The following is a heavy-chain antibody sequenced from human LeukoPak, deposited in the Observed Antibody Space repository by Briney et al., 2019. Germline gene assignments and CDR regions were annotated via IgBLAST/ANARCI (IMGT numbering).Heavy chain of an antibody. D-gene: IGHD6-6*01. CDR2: ISGSGGST. V-gene: IGHV3-23*01. CDR1: GFTVSRNY. J-gene: IGHJ4*02. Sequence: GGSLRLSCAASGFTVSRNYMTWVRQAPGKGLEWVSAISGSGGSTYYVDSVKGRFTISRDNSKNTLYLQMNSLRAEDTAVYYCAKDLIAARTLYYWGQGTLVTVSS. CDR3: AKDLIAARTLYY.